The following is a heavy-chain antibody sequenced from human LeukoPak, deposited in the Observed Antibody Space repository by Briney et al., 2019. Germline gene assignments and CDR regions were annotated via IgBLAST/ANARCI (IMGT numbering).Heavy chain of an antibody. CDR1: GFTFDDYA. CDR2: ISWNSGSI. Sequence: GGSLRLSCAASGFTFDDYAMHWVRQAPGKGLEWVSGISWNSGSIGYADSVKGRFTISRDNAKNSLYLQMNSLRAEDMALYYCTTELRYLEWLDSIDYWGQGTLVTVSS. J-gene: IGHJ4*02. CDR3: TTELRYLEWLDSIDY. V-gene: IGHV3-9*03. D-gene: IGHD3-3*01.